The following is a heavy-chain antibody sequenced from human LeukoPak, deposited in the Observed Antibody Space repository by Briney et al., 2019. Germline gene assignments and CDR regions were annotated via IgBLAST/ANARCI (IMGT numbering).Heavy chain of an antibody. D-gene: IGHD2-21*02. CDR3: ATAFIVVVTAPLDY. CDR2: FDPEDGET. Sequence: ASVKVSCKVSGYTLTELSMHWVRQAPGNGLEGLGGFDPEDGETIYAHKFQGRVTMTEDTSTDTAYMELSSLRSEDTAVYYCATAFIVVVTAPLDYWGQGTLVTVSS. J-gene: IGHJ4*02. CDR1: GYTLTELS. V-gene: IGHV1-24*01.